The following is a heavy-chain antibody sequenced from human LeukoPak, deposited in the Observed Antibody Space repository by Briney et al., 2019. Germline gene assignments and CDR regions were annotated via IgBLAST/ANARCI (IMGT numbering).Heavy chain of an antibody. J-gene: IGHJ5*02. CDR3: ARVLVRKVRGVIMTLEFDP. CDR1: GGTFSSYA. V-gene: IGHV1-69*01. CDR2: IIPIFGTA. Sequence: GASVKVSCKASGGTFSSYAISWVRQAPGQGLEWMGGIIPIFGTANYAQKFQGRVTITADESTSTAYMELSSLRSEDTAVYYCARVLVRKVRGVIMTLEFDPWGQGTLVTVSS. D-gene: IGHD3-10*01.